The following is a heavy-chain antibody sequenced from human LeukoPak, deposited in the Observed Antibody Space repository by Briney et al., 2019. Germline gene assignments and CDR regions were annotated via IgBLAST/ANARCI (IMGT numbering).Heavy chain of an antibody. CDR3: AEAASVGTFDY. D-gene: IGHD1-26*01. Sequence: SETLSLTCTVSGGYISSYYWSWIRQPPGKGLEWIGYIYYSGSTNYNPSLKSRVTISVDTSENQFSLKLSSVTAADTAVYYCAEAASVGTFDYWGQGTLVTVSS. CDR2: IYYSGST. J-gene: IGHJ4*02. CDR1: GGYISSYY. V-gene: IGHV4-59*01.